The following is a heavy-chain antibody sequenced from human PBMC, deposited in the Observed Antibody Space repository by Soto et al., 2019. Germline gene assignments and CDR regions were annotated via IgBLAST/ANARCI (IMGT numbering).Heavy chain of an antibody. D-gene: IGHD4-17*01. CDR1: GFTFSSYA. Sequence: QVQLVESGGGVVQPGRSLRLSCAASGFTFSSYAMHWVRQAPGKGLEWVAVISYDGSNKYYADSVKGRFTISRDNSKNTLYLQMNSLRAEDTAVYYCAREDYGDLRAGGLSGMDVWGQGTTVTVSS. V-gene: IGHV3-30-3*01. CDR2: ISYDGSNK. J-gene: IGHJ6*02. CDR3: AREDYGDLRAGGLSGMDV.